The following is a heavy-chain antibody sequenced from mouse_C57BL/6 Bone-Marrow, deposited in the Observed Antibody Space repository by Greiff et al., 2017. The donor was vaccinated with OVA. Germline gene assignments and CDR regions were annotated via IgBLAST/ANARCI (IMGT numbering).Heavy chain of an antibody. CDR3: ARPVMYYYGSSYNWYCDV. CDR1: GFTFSSYT. V-gene: IGHV5-9*01. D-gene: IGHD1-1*01. J-gene: IGHJ1*03. CDR2: ISGGGGNT. Sequence: EVKLVESGGGLVKPGGSLKLSCAASGFTFSSYTMSWVRQTPEKRLEWVATISGGGGNTYYPDSVQGRFTISRANAKNTLYLQMSSLRSEDTALYYCARPVMYYYGSSYNWYCDVWGTGTTVTVSS.